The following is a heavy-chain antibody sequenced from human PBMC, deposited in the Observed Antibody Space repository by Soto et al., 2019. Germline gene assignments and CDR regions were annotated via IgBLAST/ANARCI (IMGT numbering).Heavy chain of an antibody. D-gene: IGHD1-1*01. Sequence: GGSLRLSCAASGFTFSSYAMSWVRQAPGKGLEWVSSISGSGGGTYYADSVKGRFTFSRDNSKNTLYLQMNSLRAEDTAVYYCAKFGMATTKRSPPHYIDYWGQGALVTVSS. CDR3: AKFGMATTKRSPPHYIDY. J-gene: IGHJ4*02. V-gene: IGHV3-23*01. CDR2: ISGSGGGT. CDR1: GFTFSSYA.